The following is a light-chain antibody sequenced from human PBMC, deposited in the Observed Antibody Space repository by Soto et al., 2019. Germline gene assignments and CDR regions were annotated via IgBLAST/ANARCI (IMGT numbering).Light chain of an antibody. Sequence: DIQMTQSPSSLSASVGDRVTITCRASQSIGKYLNWYQQKPGKAPKVLIYAASSLQSGVPSRFSGSGYGTDFSLTIGSLQPEDLATYYCQQTFSTPPYTFGQGTKVEIK. CDR2: AAS. CDR3: QQTFSTPPYT. J-gene: IGKJ2*01. CDR1: QSIGKY. V-gene: IGKV1-39*01.